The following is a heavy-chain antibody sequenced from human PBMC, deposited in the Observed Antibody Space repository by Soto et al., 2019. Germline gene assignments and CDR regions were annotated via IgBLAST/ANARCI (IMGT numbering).Heavy chain of an antibody. D-gene: IGHD7-27*01. J-gene: IGHJ4*02. CDR3: AHPSALTGPFDY. CDR2: IYWDDDK. CDR1: GFSLSTSAVG. Sequence: QITLKESGPTLVKPTQTLTLTCTFSGFSLSTSAVGVGWIRQPPGKALEWLALIYWDDDKRYSPSLKSRLPITKDTSKNQVVLTMTNMHPVDTATYYCAHPSALTGPFDYWGQGTLVTVSS. V-gene: IGHV2-5*02.